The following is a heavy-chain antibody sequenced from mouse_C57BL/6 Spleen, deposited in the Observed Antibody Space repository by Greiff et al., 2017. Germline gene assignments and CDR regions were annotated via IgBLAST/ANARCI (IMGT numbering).Heavy chain of an antibody. V-gene: IGHV1-55*01. D-gene: IGHD2-1*01. CDR1: GYTFTSYW. J-gene: IGHJ2*01. CDR3: ARSLYGNYVSFDY. CDR2: IYPGSGST. Sequence: VQLQQSGAELVKPGASVKMSCKASGYTFTSYWITWVKQRPGQGLEWIGDIYPGSGSTNYNEKFKSKATLTVDTSSSTAYMQLSSLTSEDSAVYYCARSLYGNYVSFDYWGQGTTLTVSS.